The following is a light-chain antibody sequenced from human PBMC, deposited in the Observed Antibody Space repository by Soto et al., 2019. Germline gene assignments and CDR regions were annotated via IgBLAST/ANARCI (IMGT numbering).Light chain of an antibody. Sequence: DIQVTQSPSSLSASVGDRVTITCRASQSISHYLNWYQHKAGKAPRPLIYAASNLQSGVPSRFSGSRSGTDFTLTISSLQPEDFASYYCQQTYSDLWTFGQGTKVEIK. V-gene: IGKV1-39*01. CDR3: QQTYSDLWT. CDR2: AAS. CDR1: QSISHY. J-gene: IGKJ1*01.